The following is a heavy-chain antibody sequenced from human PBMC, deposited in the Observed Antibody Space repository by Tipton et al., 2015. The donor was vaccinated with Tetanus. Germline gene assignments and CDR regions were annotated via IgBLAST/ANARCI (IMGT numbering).Heavy chain of an antibody. D-gene: IGHD3-3*01. CDR1: GGSFSGYY. Sequence: TLSLTCAVYGGSFSGYYWNWIRQPPGKGLEWIGEINYSGTTNYNPSLKSRVTMSVDTSKNQFSLQLSSMTAADTAVVFCARDYTSYYAYYGMDVWGQGTTVTVSS. CDR2: INYSGTT. V-gene: IGHV4-34*01. CDR3: ARDYTSYYAYYGMDV. J-gene: IGHJ6*02.